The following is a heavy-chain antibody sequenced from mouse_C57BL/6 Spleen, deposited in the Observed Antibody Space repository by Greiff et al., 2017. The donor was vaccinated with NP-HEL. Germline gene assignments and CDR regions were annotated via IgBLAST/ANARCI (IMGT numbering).Heavy chain of an antibody. V-gene: IGHV1-69*01. CDR3: ARYHYGSSSSFDY. CDR1: GYTFTSYW. CDR2: IDPSDSYT. Sequence: VQLQQSGAELVMPGASVKLSCKASGYTFTSYWMHWVKQRPGQGLEWIGEIDPSDSYTNYNQKFKGKSTLTVDKSSSTAYMQLSSLTSEDSAVYYCARYHYGSSSSFDYWGQGTTLTVSS. D-gene: IGHD1-1*01. J-gene: IGHJ2*01.